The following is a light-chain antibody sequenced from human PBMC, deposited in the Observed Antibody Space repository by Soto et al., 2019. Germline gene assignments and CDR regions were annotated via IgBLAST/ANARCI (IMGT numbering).Light chain of an antibody. Sequence: DIQMTQSPSSLSASVGDRVTITCRASQIISNYLNWYQQKPGKAPKFLIYAASSLQSGVPSRFSGRGSGTDFTLTISSLQPEDFAIYYCQQSYSTPLTFGGGTKVEIK. CDR3: QQSYSTPLT. J-gene: IGKJ4*01. CDR1: QIISNY. V-gene: IGKV1-39*01. CDR2: AAS.